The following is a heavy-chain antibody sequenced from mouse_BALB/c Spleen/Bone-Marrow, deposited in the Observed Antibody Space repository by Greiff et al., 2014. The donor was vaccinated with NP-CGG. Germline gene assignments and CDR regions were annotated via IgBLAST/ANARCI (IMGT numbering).Heavy chain of an antibody. D-gene: IGHD2-1*01. CDR1: GYTFTDYA. CDR3: ASPIYYGNYEGFAY. J-gene: IGHJ3*01. V-gene: IGHV1-67*01. CDR2: ISTYSGNT. Sequence: VQLQESGPELVRPGVSVKISCKGSGYTFTDYAMHWVKQCHAKSLEWIGVISTYSGNTNYNQKFKGKATMTVDKSSSTAYMELARLTSEDSAIYYCASPIYYGNYEGFAYWGQGTLVTVSA.